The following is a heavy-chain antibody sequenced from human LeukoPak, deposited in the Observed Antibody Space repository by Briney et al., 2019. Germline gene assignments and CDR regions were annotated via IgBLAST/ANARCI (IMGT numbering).Heavy chain of an antibody. CDR1: GFTFSSYA. Sequence: GGSLRLSCAASGFTFSSYAMSWVRQAPGKGLEWVSAISGSGGSTYYADSVKGRFTISRDNSKNTLYLQMNSLRAEGTAVYYCAKGYGQWLVHEYAFDASDIWGQGTMVTVSS. V-gene: IGHV3-23*01. CDR2: ISGSGGST. CDR3: AKGYGQWLVHEYAFDASDI. J-gene: IGHJ3*02. D-gene: IGHD6-19*01.